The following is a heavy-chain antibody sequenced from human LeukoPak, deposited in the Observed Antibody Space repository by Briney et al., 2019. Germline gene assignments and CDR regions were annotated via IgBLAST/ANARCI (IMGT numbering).Heavy chain of an antibody. CDR3: AREVNYYGSGYFDY. CDR1: GGSISSYY. D-gene: IGHD3-10*01. Sequence: SETLSLTCTDSGGSISSYYWSWIRQPPGKGLEWIGYIYYSGSTNYNPSPKSRVTISVDTSKNQFSLKLSSVTAADTAVYYCAREVNYYGSGYFDYWGQGTLVTVSS. J-gene: IGHJ4*02. CDR2: IYYSGST. V-gene: IGHV4-59*01.